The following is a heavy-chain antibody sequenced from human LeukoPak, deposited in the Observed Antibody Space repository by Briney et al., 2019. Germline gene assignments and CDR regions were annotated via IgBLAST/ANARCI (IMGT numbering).Heavy chain of an antibody. J-gene: IGHJ4*02. D-gene: IGHD5-12*01. CDR3: ARDVGRGYSGYDYVY. Sequence: ASVKVSCKASGYTFTGYYMHWVRQAPGQGLEWMGWINPNSGGTNYAQKFQGRVTMTRDTSISTAYMELSRLRSDDTAVYYCARDVGRGYSGYDYVYWGQGTLVTVSS. CDR1: GYTFTGYY. V-gene: IGHV1-2*02. CDR2: INPNSGGT.